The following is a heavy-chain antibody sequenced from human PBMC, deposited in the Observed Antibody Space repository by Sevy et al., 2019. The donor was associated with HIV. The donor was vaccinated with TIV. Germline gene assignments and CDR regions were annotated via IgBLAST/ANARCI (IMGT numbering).Heavy chain of an antibody. CDR2: ISSSSSYM. Sequence: GGSLRLSCAASGFTFSSYSMNWVRQAPGKGLEWVSSISSSSSYMYYADSVKGRFTISRDNAKNSLYLQMNSLRAEDTAVYYCARDLTSSWYRYYYYGMDVWGQGTTVTVSS. CDR1: GFTFSSYS. V-gene: IGHV3-21*01. J-gene: IGHJ6*02. CDR3: ARDLTSSWYRYYYYGMDV. D-gene: IGHD6-13*01.